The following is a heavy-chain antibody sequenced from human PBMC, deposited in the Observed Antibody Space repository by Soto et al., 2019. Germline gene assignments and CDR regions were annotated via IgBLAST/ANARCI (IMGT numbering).Heavy chain of an antibody. CDR1: GFTFDDYA. CDR3: AKDVTVWNRAAAKRAGFYYMDV. V-gene: IGHV3-9*01. D-gene: IGHD6-13*01. CDR2: ISWNSGSI. J-gene: IGHJ6*03. Sequence: GVSLRLSCAASGFTFDDYAMHWVRQAPGKGLEWVSGISWNSGSIGYADSVKGRFTISRDNAKNSLYLQMNSLRAEDTALYYCAKDVTVWNRAAAKRAGFYYMDVWGKGTTVTVSS.